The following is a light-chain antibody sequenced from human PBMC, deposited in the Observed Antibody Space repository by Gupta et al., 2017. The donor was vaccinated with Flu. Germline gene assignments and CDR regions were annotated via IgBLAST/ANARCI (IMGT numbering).Light chain of an antibody. CDR1: QSITSY. V-gene: IGKV1-39*01. CDR3: QQSNSTPHT. Sequence: DIQMTQSPSSLSASVGDRVTITCRASQSITSYLNWYQHIPGRAPKLLVYAASSLESGVPLRFSGAGYGTDFTLIITSLQPEDSATYYCQQSNSTPHTFGKGTKLE. J-gene: IGKJ2*01. CDR2: AAS.